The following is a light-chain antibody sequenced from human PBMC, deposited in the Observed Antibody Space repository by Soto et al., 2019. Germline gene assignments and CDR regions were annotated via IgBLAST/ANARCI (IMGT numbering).Light chain of an antibody. CDR2: DAS. J-gene: IGKJ3*01. CDR1: QSVSSD. V-gene: IGKV3-11*01. Sequence: PGERATLSCRASQSVSSDLAWYQQKPGQAPRLLSYDASNRATGIPARFSGSGSGTDFTLTISSLEPEDFAVYYCQQRSNWLTRGPGTKVDIK. CDR3: QQRSNWLT.